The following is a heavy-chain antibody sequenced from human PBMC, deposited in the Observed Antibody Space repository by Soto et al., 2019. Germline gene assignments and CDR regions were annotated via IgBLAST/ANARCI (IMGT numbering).Heavy chain of an antibody. V-gene: IGHV3-30-3*01. Sequence: GGSLRLSCAASGFTFSSYAMHWVRQAPGKGLEWVAVISYDGSNKYYADSVKGRFTISRDNSKNTQYLQMNSLRAEDTAVYYCARDMRIVVVVAATGGFDPWGQGTLVTVSS. D-gene: IGHD2-15*01. CDR1: GFTFSSYA. J-gene: IGHJ5*02. CDR3: ARDMRIVVVVAATGGFDP. CDR2: ISYDGSNK.